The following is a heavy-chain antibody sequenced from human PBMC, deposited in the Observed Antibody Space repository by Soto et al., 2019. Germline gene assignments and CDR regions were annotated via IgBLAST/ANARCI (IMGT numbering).Heavy chain of an antibody. CDR1: GFTFSSYE. D-gene: IGHD3-10*01. Sequence: GGSLRLSCAASGFTFSSYEMNWVRQAPGKGLEWVSYISSSGSTIYYADSVKGRFTISRDNAKNSLYLQMNSLRAEDTAVYYCARGDGITMVRGVILNWFDPWGQGTLVTVSS. CDR2: ISSSGSTI. V-gene: IGHV3-48*03. J-gene: IGHJ5*02. CDR3: ARGDGITMVRGVILNWFDP.